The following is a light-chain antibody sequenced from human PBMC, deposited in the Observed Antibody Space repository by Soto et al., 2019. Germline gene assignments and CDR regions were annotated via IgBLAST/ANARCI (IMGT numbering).Light chain of an antibody. CDR2: EVS. J-gene: IGLJ1*01. CDR3: SSYVGSNNLV. V-gene: IGLV2-8*01. Sequence: QSVLTQPPSASGSPGQSVTISCTGTSSDVGGYNYVSWYQQHPGKAPKLMIYEVSKWPSGVPDRFSGSKSGNTASLTVSGLQAEDEADYYCSSYVGSNNLVFGTGTKVTVL. CDR1: SSDVGGYNY.